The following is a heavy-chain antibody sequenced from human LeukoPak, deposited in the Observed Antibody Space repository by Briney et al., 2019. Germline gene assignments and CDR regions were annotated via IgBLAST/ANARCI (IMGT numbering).Heavy chain of an antibody. J-gene: IGHJ4*02. CDR1: GGSISSSSYY. CDR2: IYYSGST. D-gene: IGHD5-18*01. Sequence: PSETLSLTCTVSGGSISSSSYYWGWIRQPPGKGLEWIGSIYYSGSTYYNPSLKSRFTISVDTSKNQFSLKLSSVTVADTAVYYCARESGYGFEYWGQGTLVIVSS. V-gene: IGHV4-39*07. CDR3: ARESGYGFEY.